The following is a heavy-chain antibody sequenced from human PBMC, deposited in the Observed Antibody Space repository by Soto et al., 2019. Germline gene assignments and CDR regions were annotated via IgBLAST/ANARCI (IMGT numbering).Heavy chain of an antibody. CDR3: ARSRGYYDTSGYYYY. V-gene: IGHV4-4*02. Sequence: SETLSLTCAGSGGSISSSTWWSWVRQPPGKGLEWIGDIYHGGGTHYNPSLKSRVTISVDKSKNQFSLKLSSVTAADTAVYYCARSRGYYDTSGYYYYWGQGTLVTVS. D-gene: IGHD3-22*01. CDR2: IYHGGGT. J-gene: IGHJ4*02. CDR1: GGSISSSTW.